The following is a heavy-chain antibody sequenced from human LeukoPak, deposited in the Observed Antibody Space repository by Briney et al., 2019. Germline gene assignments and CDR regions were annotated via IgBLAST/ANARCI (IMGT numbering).Heavy chain of an antibody. D-gene: IGHD4-17*01. CDR2: MYNSGST. CDR3: ARGIESYGDYGY. J-gene: IGHJ4*02. Sequence: SETLSLTCTVSGGSISGSYWSWIRQPPGKGLEWIAYMYNSGSTNYNPSLKSRVTISIDASKNQFSLKLSSLTAADTAIYYCARGIESYGDYGYWGQGILVTVSS. V-gene: IGHV4-59*01. CDR1: GGSISGSY.